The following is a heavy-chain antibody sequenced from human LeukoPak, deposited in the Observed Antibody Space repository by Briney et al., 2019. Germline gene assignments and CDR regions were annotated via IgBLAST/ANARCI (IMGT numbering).Heavy chain of an antibody. J-gene: IGHJ4*02. CDR2: ISYDGSNK. CDR1: GFTFSSYA. Sequence: PGRSLRLSCAASGFTFSSYAMHWVRQAPGKGLEWVAVISYDGSNKYYADSVKGRFTISRDNSKNTLYLQMNSLRAEDTAVYYCARNKGSYWGQGTLVTVSS. V-gene: IGHV3-30*04. CDR3: ARNKGSY. D-gene: IGHD1/OR15-1a*01.